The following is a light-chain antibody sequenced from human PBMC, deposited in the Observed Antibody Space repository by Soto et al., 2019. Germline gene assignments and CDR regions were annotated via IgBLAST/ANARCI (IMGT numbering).Light chain of an antibody. CDR1: SSDVGTHGY. Sequence: QSALTQPPSASGSPGQSVTISCTGTSSDVGTHGYVSWYQQHPGKAPRLIIYDVDNRPSGVSARFSGSKSGNTASLTISGLQTEDEADYYCTSYTRSPHYVFGTGTKLTVL. J-gene: IGLJ1*01. CDR3: TSYTRSPHYV. V-gene: IGLV2-14*03. CDR2: DVD.